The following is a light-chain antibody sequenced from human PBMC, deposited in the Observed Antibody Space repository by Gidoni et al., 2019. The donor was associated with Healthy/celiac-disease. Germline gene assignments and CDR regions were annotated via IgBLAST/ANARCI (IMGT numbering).Light chain of an antibody. CDR1: QSLSSY. CDR3: QQRSNWPPT. CDR2: DAS. J-gene: IGKJ4*01. Sequence: EIVLTHSPATLSLSPGERATLACRASQSLSSYLAWYQQKPGQAPRLLIYDASNRATGLPSRFSGSGSGTDFTLTISSLQPEDFAVYYCQQRSNWPPTFGGGTKVEIK. V-gene: IGKV3-11*01.